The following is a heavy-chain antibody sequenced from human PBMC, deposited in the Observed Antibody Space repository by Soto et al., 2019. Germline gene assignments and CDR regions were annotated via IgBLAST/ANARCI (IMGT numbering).Heavy chain of an antibody. Sequence: DVQLVESGGTLVQPGGSLRLPCAASGFSFSDYDMHWVRQATGKGLEWVSGIGIAGDTYYTGSVKGRFTISRENAKNSLYLQMNSLRAGDTAVYYCARDRHGMDVWGQGTTVTVSS. J-gene: IGHJ6*02. CDR3: ARDRHGMDV. V-gene: IGHV3-13*01. CDR2: IGIAGDT. CDR1: GFSFSDYD.